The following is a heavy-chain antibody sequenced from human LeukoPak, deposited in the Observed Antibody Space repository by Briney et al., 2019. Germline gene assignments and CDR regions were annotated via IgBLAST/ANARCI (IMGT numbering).Heavy chain of an antibody. CDR1: GGSISSTTYY. V-gene: IGHV4-39*01. D-gene: IGHD3-3*01. J-gene: IGHJ5*02. CDR3: ARHNYYNFWNALNWFDP. Sequence: SETLSLTCTVSGGSISSTTYYWAWIRQPPGKGLEWIASIYYSGSTYYNPSIKSRVTISVAQSKNQFSLKLSSVTAADTALYYCARHNYYNFWNALNWFDPWGQGTLVTVSS. CDR2: IYYSGST.